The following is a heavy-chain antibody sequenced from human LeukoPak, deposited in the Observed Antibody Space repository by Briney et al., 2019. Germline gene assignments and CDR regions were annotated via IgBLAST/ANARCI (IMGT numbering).Heavy chain of an antibody. CDR2: IIPIFGTA. Sequence: SVKVSCKVSGGSFSSYAISWVRQAPGQGLEWMGGIIPIFGTANYAQKFQGRVTITADESTSTAYMELSSLRSEDTAVYYCAAAPRETTSYYNYYMDVWGKGTTVTISS. J-gene: IGHJ6*03. D-gene: IGHD2/OR15-2a*01. V-gene: IGHV1-69*13. CDR3: AAAPRETTSYYNYYMDV. CDR1: GGSFSSYA.